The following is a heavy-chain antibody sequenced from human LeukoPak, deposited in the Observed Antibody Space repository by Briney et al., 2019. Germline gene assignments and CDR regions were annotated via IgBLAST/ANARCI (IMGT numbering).Heavy chain of an antibody. V-gene: IGHV4-59*01. D-gene: IGHD6-13*01. CDR2: IYYSGST. J-gene: IGHJ4*02. Sequence: SETLSLTCTVSGGSISSYYWSWIRQPPGKGLEWIGYIYYSGSTNYNPSLTSRVTISVDTSKNQFSLKLSSVTAADTAVYYCARVAAAGTWFDYWGQGTLVTVSS. CDR1: GGSISSYY. CDR3: ARVAAAGTWFDY.